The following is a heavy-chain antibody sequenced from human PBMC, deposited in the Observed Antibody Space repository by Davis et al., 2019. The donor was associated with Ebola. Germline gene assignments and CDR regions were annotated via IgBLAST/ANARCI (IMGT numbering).Heavy chain of an antibody. D-gene: IGHD3-16*01. Sequence: PGGSLRLSCSASGFTFDNTAMHWVRQTPGRRLEWLCSIDYDGGNLWCADSVQGRFIISRDKNKNSVYLQMNSLTTEDAALYYCAKAKWRGSRLIDFWGQGTLVAVSS. CDR2: IDYDGGNL. CDR1: GFTFDNTA. CDR3: AKAKWRGSRLIDF. J-gene: IGHJ4*02. V-gene: IGHV3-43*02.